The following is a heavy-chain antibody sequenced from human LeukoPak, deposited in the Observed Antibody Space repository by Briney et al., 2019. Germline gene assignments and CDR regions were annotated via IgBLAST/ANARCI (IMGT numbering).Heavy chain of an antibody. Sequence: PSETLSLTCTVSGGSISSYYWSWIRQPPGKGLEWIGEINHSGSTNYNPSLKSRVTISVDTSKNQFSLKLSSVTAADTAVYYCAREGGWLQSNNWFDPWGQGTLVTVSS. CDR3: AREGGWLQSNNWFDP. J-gene: IGHJ5*02. CDR2: INHSGST. CDR1: GGSISSYY. D-gene: IGHD5-24*01. V-gene: IGHV4-34*01.